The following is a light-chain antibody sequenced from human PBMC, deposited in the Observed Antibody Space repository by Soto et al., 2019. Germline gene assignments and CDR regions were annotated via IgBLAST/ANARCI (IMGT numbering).Light chain of an antibody. CDR1: QTVNNN. V-gene: IGKV3-15*01. Sequence: EIVMTQSPATLSVSPGERATLSCRASQTVNNNLAWYQQKPGQAPRLLIYGASARATGIPARFIGSGSGTEFTLTISSLQSEDFAGYYCQQYNNWPLTFGGGTKVAIK. J-gene: IGKJ4*01. CDR2: GAS. CDR3: QQYNNWPLT.